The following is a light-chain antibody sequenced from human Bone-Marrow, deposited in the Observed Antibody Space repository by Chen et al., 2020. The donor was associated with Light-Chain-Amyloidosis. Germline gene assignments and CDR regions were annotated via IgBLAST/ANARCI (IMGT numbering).Light chain of an antibody. CDR2: DDH. J-gene: IGLJ2*01. CDR3: QVWDVHSDHVV. Sequence: SYELPQPPSVSVSPGQTARTSCSGDALPTTYAYWYQQKSGQAPVLVVFDDHDRPSDVPERFSGSNSGTTATLTISRVEAGDEADYYCQVWDVHSDHVVFGGGTKLTVL. CDR1: ALPTTY. V-gene: IGLV3-21*02.